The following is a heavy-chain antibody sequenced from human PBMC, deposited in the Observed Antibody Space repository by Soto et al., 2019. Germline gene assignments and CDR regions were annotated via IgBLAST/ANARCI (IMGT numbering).Heavy chain of an antibody. CDR2: INHSGST. D-gene: IGHD2-15*01. CDR3: ARGIVVVVAATRVFYYYYMDV. J-gene: IGHJ6*03. Sequence: SETLSLTCTVSGGSISSYYWSWIRQPPGKGLEWIGEINHSGSTNYNPSLKSRVTISVDTSKNQFSLKLSSVTAADTAVYYCARGIVVVVAATRVFYYYYMDVWGKGTTVTVSS. V-gene: IGHV4-34*01. CDR1: GGSISSYY.